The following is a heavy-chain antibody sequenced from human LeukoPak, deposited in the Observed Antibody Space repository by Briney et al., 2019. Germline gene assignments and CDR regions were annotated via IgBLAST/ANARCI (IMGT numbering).Heavy chain of an antibody. V-gene: IGHV4-31*03. CDR3: ARAARQGFTMIVVPFFYFDL. D-gene: IGHD3-22*01. CDR1: GGSISSGASD. CDR2: INHSGST. Sequence: SETLSLTCTVSGGSISSGASDWGWIRQHPKRVLEWVGYINHSGSTYYNPSRGSRGTMSVGTSKNQFSLKLSSVTAADSAVYYCARAARQGFTMIVVPFFYFDLWGRGTLVTVSS. J-gene: IGHJ2*01.